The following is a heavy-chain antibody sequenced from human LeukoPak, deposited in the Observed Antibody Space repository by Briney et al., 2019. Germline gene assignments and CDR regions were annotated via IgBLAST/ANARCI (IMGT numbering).Heavy chain of an antibody. D-gene: IGHD3-3*01. V-gene: IGHV3-23*01. CDR2: IAGGDDR. CDR3: AKEAMYYDFWSGYYTSYYFDY. CDR1: GFIFSPYA. J-gene: IGHJ4*02. Sequence: GGSLRLSCAASGFIFSPYAMSWVRQAPGKGLEWVAGIAGGDDRFYADSVKGRFSISRDNSKNTVDLQMNSLRVEDTAVYYCAKEAMYYDFWSGYYTSYYFDYWGQGTLVTVSS.